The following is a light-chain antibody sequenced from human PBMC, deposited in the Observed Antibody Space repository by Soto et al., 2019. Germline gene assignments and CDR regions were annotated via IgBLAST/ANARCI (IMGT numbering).Light chain of an antibody. CDR3: GTWDSSLSAVV. Sequence: QSVLTQPPSVSVAPGQKASISCSGSSSNIGNNYVSWYQQLPGTAPKLLIYDDVKRPSGIPDRFSGSKSGTSATLGITGLQTGDEADYYCGTWDSSLSAVVFGGGTKVTVL. J-gene: IGLJ2*01. CDR2: DDV. V-gene: IGLV1-51*01. CDR1: SSNIGNNY.